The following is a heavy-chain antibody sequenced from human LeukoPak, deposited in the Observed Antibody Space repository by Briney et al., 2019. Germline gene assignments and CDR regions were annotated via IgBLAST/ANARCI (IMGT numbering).Heavy chain of an antibody. CDR2: IYPGDSDT. Sequence: GESLKISCKGSGYIFTSYWIGWVRQMPGKGLEWMGIIYPGDSDTRYSPSFQGQVTISADKSISTAYLQWSSLKASDTAMYYCARVPAAEGDWFDPWGQGTLVTVSS. CDR3: ARVPAAEGDWFDP. V-gene: IGHV5-51*01. CDR1: GYIFTSYW. J-gene: IGHJ5*02. D-gene: IGHD2-2*01.